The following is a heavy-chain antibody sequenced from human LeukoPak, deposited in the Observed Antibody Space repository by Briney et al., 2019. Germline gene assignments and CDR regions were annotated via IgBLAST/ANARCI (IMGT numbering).Heavy chain of an antibody. CDR2: IWYDGSNK. CDR3: AKEGVYSSSSKGMAVAGTDY. CDR1: GFTFSSYG. J-gene: IGHJ4*02. Sequence: GESLKISCAASGFTFSSYGMHWVRQAPGKGLEWVAVIWYDGSNKYYADSVKGRFTISRDNSKNTLYLQMNSLRAEDTAVYYCAKEGVYSSSSKGMAVAGTDYWGQGTLVTVSS. V-gene: IGHV3-33*06. D-gene: IGHD6-19*01.